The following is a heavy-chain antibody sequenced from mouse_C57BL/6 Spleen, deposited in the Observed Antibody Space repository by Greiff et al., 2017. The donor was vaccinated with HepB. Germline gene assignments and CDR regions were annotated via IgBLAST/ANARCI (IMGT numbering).Heavy chain of an antibody. CDR3: ALYYYGSKGAMDY. Sequence: DVQLVESGPELVKPGASVKMSCKASGYTFTDYYMHWVKQRHGKSLEWIGYIYPNNGGNGYNQKVKGKATLTVDKSSSTAYMELRSLTSEDSAVYYCALYYYGSKGAMDYWGQGTSVTVSS. V-gene: IGHV1-34*01. J-gene: IGHJ4*01. CDR2: IYPNNGGN. D-gene: IGHD1-1*01. CDR1: GYTFTDYY.